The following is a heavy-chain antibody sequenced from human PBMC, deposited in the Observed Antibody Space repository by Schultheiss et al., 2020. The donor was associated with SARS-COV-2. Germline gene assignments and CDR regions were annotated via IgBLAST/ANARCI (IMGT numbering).Heavy chain of an antibody. V-gene: IGHV3-48*03. CDR3: ASREYSSSIDY. CDR2: ISSSGSTI. D-gene: IGHD6-6*01. J-gene: IGHJ4*02. Sequence: GGSLRLSCAASGFTFSSYEMNWVRQAPGKGLEWVSYISSSGSTIYYADSVKGRFTISRDNAKNSLYLQMNSLRAEDTAVYYCASREYSSSIDYWGQGTLVTVSS. CDR1: GFTFSSYE.